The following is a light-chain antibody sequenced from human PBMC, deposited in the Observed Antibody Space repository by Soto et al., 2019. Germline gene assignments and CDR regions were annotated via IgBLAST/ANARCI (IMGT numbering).Light chain of an antibody. CDR1: SSDVGSYNF. V-gene: IGLV2-23*01. J-gene: IGLJ2*01. Sequence: QSALTQPASVSGSPGQSITISCTGTSSDVGSYNFVSWYQQHPGKAHKLMIYEGSKRPSGVSNRFSGSKSGNTASLTISGLQAEDEADYYCCAYAGSSTSVLFGGGTKLTVL. CDR3: CAYAGSSTSVL. CDR2: EGS.